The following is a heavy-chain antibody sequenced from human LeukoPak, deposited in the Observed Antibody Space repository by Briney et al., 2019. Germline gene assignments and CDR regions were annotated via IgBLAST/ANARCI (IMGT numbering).Heavy chain of an antibody. Sequence: ASVKVSCKVSGYTLTELSMHWVRQAPGKGLEWMGGFDPVDGETIYAQKFQGRVTMTEDTSTDTAYMELSSLRSEDTAVYYCATHGSGSSHPYYFDYWGQGTLVTVSS. CDR2: FDPVDGET. D-gene: IGHD3-10*01. CDR1: GYTLTELS. V-gene: IGHV1-24*01. CDR3: ATHGSGSSHPYYFDY. J-gene: IGHJ4*02.